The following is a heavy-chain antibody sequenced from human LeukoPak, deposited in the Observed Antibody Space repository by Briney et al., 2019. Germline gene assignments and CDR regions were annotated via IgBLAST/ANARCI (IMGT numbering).Heavy chain of an antibody. Sequence: GGSLRLSCAASGFTFSSYAMSWVRQAPGRGLEWVSAISGSGGSTYYADSAKGRFTISRDNSKNTLYLQMNSLRAEDTAVYYCARGHDCGGDCSPLFAFDIWGQGTMVTVSS. CDR1: GFTFSSYA. J-gene: IGHJ3*02. CDR3: ARGHDCGGDCSPLFAFDI. V-gene: IGHV3-23*01. D-gene: IGHD2-21*02. CDR2: ISGSGGST.